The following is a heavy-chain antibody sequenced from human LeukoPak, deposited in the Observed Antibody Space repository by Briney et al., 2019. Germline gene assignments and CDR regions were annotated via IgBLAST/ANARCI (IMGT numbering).Heavy chain of an antibody. V-gene: IGHV4-59*12. CDR2: IYHSEST. D-gene: IGHD3-10*01. Sequence: SETLSLTCTVSGGSISSYYWSWIRQPPGKGLEWIGYIYHSESTYYNPSLKSRVTISIDRSKNQFSLKLSSVTAADTAVYYCASLITSDAFDIWGQGTMVTVSS. CDR3: ASLITSDAFDI. J-gene: IGHJ3*02. CDR1: GGSISSYY.